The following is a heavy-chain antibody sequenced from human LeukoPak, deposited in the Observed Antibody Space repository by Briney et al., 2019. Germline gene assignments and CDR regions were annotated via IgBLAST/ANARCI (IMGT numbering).Heavy chain of an antibody. V-gene: IGHV3-33*06. CDR3: AKDREVLEWLAYYFDY. Sequence: PGGSLRLSCAASGFTFSSYGMHWVRQAPGKGLEWVAVILYDGNNKYYADSVNGRCTISRDNSKNTLYLQMNSLRAEDTAVYYCAKDREVLEWLAYYFDYWGQGTLVTVSS. J-gene: IGHJ4*02. CDR1: GFTFSSYG. D-gene: IGHD3-3*01. CDR2: ILYDGNNK.